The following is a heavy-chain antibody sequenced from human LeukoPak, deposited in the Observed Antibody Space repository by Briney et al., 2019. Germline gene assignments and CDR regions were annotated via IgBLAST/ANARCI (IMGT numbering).Heavy chain of an antibody. V-gene: IGHV3-11*06. CDR2: ISSGSSYT. CDR3: ARDHGYAFDY. CDR1: GFTFSSYE. Sequence: GGCLRLSCAASGFTFSSYEMNWIRQAPGKGLEWVSYISSGSSYTNYADSVKGRFTISRDNAKNSLYLQMNSLRDEDTAVYYCARDHGYAFDYWGQGTLVTVSS. D-gene: IGHD5-12*01. J-gene: IGHJ4*02.